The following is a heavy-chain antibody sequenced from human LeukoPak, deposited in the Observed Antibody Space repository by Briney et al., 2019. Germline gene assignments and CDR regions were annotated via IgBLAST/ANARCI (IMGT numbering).Heavy chain of an antibody. CDR1: GFTFSSYA. V-gene: IGHV3-23*01. Sequence: GGSLRLSCAASGFTFSSYAMSWVRQAPGKGLEWVSAVSSSGGSTNYADYVKGQFTISRDNSKNTVYLHMNNLRAEDTAVYYCAKDPSRVSTIGRIDYWGQGTLVTVSS. J-gene: IGHJ4*02. CDR3: AKDPSRVSTIGRIDY. D-gene: IGHD5/OR15-5a*01. CDR2: VSSSGGST.